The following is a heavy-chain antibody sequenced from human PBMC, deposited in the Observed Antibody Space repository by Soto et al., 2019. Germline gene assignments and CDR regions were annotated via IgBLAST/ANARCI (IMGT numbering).Heavy chain of an antibody. Sequence: PSETLYLTCTVSGGSISSGGYYWSWIRQPPGRGLEWIGEINHNGNSNYNPALESRVTISVDTSKNQFSLKLISVTAADTAVYYCARLGAYYQSCDLWGPGTLVTVSS. J-gene: IGHJ5*02. CDR3: ARLGAYYQSCDL. D-gene: IGHD2-21*01. V-gene: IGHV4-61*08. CDR2: INHNGNS. CDR1: GGSISSGGYY.